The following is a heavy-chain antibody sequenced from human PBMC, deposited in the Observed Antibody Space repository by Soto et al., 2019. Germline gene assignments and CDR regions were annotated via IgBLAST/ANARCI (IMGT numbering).Heavy chain of an antibody. CDR2: IWYDGSNK. CDR3: ARGIAVRPLDY. CDR1: GFTFSSYG. V-gene: IGHV3-33*01. D-gene: IGHD6-6*01. J-gene: IGHJ4*02. Sequence: QVQLVESGGGVVQPGRSLRLSCAASGFTFSSYGMHWVRQAPGKGLEWVVVIWYDGSNKYYADSVKGRFTISRDNSKNTLYLQMNSLRAEDTAVYYCARGIAVRPLDYWGQGTLVTVSS.